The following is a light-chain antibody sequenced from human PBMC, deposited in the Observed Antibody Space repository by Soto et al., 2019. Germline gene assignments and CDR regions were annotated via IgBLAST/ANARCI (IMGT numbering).Light chain of an antibody. CDR3: QQYANSPFT. CDR1: QSVGPF. V-gene: IGKV3-20*01. Sequence: EIVLTQSPGTLSLSPGGRASLSCRASQSVGPFLAWYQQKPGQAPRLLIYGASSRATGIPDRFSGSGSGTDFALTISRLEPEDFAVYFCQQYANSPFTFG. CDR2: GAS. J-gene: IGKJ3*01.